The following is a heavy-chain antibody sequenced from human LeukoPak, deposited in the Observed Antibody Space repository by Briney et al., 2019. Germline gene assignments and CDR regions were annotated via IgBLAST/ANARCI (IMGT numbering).Heavy chain of an antibody. CDR1: GFTFSSYG. Sequence: AGRSLRLSCAASGFTFSSYGMHWVRQAPGKGLEWVVVISYDGSNKYYADSVKGRFTISRDNSKNTLYLQMNSLRAEDTAVYYCAKEGPGIAASFDYWGQGTLVTVSS. J-gene: IGHJ4*02. CDR2: ISYDGSNK. D-gene: IGHD6-13*01. CDR3: AKEGPGIAASFDY. V-gene: IGHV3-30*18.